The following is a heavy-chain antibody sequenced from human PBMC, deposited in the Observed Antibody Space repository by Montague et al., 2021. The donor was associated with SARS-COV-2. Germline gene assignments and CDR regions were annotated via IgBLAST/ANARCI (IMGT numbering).Heavy chain of an antibody. D-gene: IGHD1/OR15-1a*01. Sequence: SETLSLTCTVSGGSISGSNYYWAWIRQPPGKGLEWVGSIYYSGSTYDNPSLKSRASISLDTPNNQFSLKMASVSAADTAVYFCAASAWTNGYFDFWGQGFLVTVSS. CDR2: IYYSGST. CDR1: GGSISGSNYY. J-gene: IGHJ4*02. V-gene: IGHV4-39*07. CDR3: AASAWTNGYFDF.